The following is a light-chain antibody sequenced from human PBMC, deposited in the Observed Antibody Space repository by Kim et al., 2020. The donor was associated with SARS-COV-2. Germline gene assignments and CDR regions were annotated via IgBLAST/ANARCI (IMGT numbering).Light chain of an antibody. Sequence: EIVLTQSPATLSLSPGERATLSCRASQSVNTFLAWYQQKPGQAPRLLIYDASNRATGIPARFSGSGSGTDFTLTISTLEPEDFAVYYCHHRRDWPLTFGGGTKVEIK. CDR3: HHRRDWPLT. CDR1: QSVNTF. V-gene: IGKV3-11*01. CDR2: DAS. J-gene: IGKJ4*01.